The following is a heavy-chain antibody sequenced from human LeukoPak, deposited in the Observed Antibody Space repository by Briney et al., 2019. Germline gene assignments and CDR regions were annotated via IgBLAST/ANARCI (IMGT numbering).Heavy chain of an antibody. CDR2: ISYDGSNK. D-gene: IGHD2-2*01. CDR3: ARAESGYCSSTSCYVGGGDY. CDR1: GFTFSSYA. Sequence: PGRSLRLPCAASGFTFSSYAMHWVRQAPGKGLEWVAVISYDGSNKYYADSVKGRFTSSRDNSKNTLYLQMNSLRAEDTAVYYCARAESGYCSSTSCYVGGGDYWGQGTLVTVSS. J-gene: IGHJ4*02. V-gene: IGHV3-30*04.